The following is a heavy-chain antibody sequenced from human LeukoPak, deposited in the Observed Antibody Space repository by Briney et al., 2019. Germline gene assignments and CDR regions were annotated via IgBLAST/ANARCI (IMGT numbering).Heavy chain of an antibody. J-gene: IGHJ4*02. D-gene: IGHD3-22*01. Sequence: ASVKVSCKASGYTFTSYYMHWVRQAPGQGLEWMGWISAYNGNTNYAQKLQGRVTMTTDTSTSTAYMELRSLRSDDTAVYYCARSYYYDSSGKRPIDYWGQGTLVTVSS. V-gene: IGHV1-18*04. CDR1: GYTFTSYY. CDR2: ISAYNGNT. CDR3: ARSYYYDSSGKRPIDY.